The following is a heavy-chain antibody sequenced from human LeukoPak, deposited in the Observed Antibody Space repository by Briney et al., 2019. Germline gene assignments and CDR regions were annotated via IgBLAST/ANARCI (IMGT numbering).Heavy chain of an antibody. CDR1: GFTVSSDY. J-gene: IGHJ4*02. V-gene: IGHV3-66*01. CDR3: TRDHNSGFHLGY. Sequence: GGPLRLSSAGSGFTVSSDYMSWVRQAPGKGLEWVSLIDSGGSTQYADSVKGRFTISRDNSKNTLYLHMNSLRTEDTAVYYCTRDHNSGFHLGYWGRGTLVTVSS. D-gene: IGHD3-22*01. CDR2: IDSGGST.